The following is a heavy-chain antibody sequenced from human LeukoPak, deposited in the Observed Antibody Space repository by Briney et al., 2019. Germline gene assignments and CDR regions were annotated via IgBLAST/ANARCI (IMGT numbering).Heavy chain of an antibody. V-gene: IGHV3-20*03. Sequence: GGPLSFSLPASGLTFEDYGMSWARQAPGKGLDWVSGINWNGGSTGYADSVKGRFTISRDNAKNSLYLQMNSLRAEDTAVYYCARVEWGAKGNWFDPWGQGTLVTVSS. CDR3: ARVEWGAKGNWFDP. J-gene: IGHJ5*02. CDR2: INWNGGST. CDR1: GLTFEDYG. D-gene: IGHD1-26*01.